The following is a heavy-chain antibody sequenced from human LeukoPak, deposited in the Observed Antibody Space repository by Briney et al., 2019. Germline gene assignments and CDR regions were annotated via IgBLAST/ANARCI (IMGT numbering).Heavy chain of an antibody. V-gene: IGHV3-21*01. J-gene: IGHJ4*02. CDR1: GFTFSSYS. D-gene: IGHD2-2*01. CDR2: ISSSSSYI. CDR3: ARGDRDLYCSSTSCYPVL. Sequence: GGSLRLSCVASGFTFSSYSMNWVRQAPGKGLEWVSSISSSSSYIYYADSVKGRFTISRDNAKNSLYLQMNSLRAEDTAVYYCARGDRDLYCSSTSCYPVLGGQGALVTVSS.